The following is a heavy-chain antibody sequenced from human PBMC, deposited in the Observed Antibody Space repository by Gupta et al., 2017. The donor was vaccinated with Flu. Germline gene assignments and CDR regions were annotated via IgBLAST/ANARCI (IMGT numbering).Heavy chain of an antibody. CDR2: IIPILGIA. CDR1: GGTFSSYT. Sequence: QVQLVQSGAEVKKPGSSVKVSCKASGGTFSSYTISWVRQAPGQGLEWMGRIIPILGIANYAQKFQGRVTITADKSTSTAYMELSSLRSEDTAVYYCARDAPRGSSGWELEVLLISNNWFDPWGQGTLVTVYS. CDR3: ARDAPRGSSGWELEVLLISNNWFDP. D-gene: IGHD6-19*01. J-gene: IGHJ5*02. V-gene: IGHV1-69*08.